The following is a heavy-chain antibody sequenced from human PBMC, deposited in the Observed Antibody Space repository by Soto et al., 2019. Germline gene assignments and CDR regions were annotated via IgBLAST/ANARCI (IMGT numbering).Heavy chain of an antibody. CDR3: VSQPRRDIRAFDY. V-gene: IGHV3-23*01. J-gene: IGHJ4*02. Sequence: EVQLLESGGGLVQPGESLRLSCEVSGFTFSNYAMSWVRKVPGKGLEWVSTIRGSGGSTYYADSVKGWFTISRDNYKNPLYLQMNGLIAEDTAVYSWVSQPRRDIRAFDYWGQGTLVTVSS. CDR1: GFTFSNYA. D-gene: IGHD2-2*01. CDR2: IRGSGGST.